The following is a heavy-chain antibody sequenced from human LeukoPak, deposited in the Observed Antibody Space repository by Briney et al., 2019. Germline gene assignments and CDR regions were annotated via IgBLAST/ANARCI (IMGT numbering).Heavy chain of an antibody. Sequence: GGSLRLSCVTSGFTFNNYGMTWVRQTPGKGLEWVSAISGSGGSTYYADSVKGRFTISRDNSKNTLYLQMNSLRAEDTAVYYCAKGGVVHAFDMWGQGTMVTVSS. J-gene: IGHJ3*02. CDR1: GFTFNNYG. CDR3: AKGGVVHAFDM. CDR2: ISGSGGST. D-gene: IGHD2-15*01. V-gene: IGHV3-23*01.